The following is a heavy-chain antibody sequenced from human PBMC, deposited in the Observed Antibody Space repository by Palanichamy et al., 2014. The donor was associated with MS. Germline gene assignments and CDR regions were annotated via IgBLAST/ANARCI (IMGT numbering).Heavy chain of an antibody. D-gene: IGHD6-6*01. V-gene: IGHV1-24*01. J-gene: IGHJ6*02. CDR1: GYTLTELS. CDR2: FDPEDGET. CDR3: ATSEYSSTQPYYYYGMDV. Sequence: QVQLVQSGAEVKKPGASVKVSCKVSGYTLTELSMHWVRQAPGKGLEWMGGFDPEDGETIYAQKFQGRVTMTEDTSTDTAYMELSSLRSEDTAVYYCATSEYSSTQPYYYYGMDVWGQGTTVTVSS.